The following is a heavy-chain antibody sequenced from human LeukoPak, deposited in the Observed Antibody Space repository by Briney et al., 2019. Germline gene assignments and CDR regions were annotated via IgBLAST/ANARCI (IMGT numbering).Heavy chain of an antibody. CDR1: GLTVSSNY. CDR2: FYNGINT. CDR3: ARVGSGNTYGYGDY. D-gene: IGHD5-18*01. Sequence: GGSLRLSCAAPGLTVSSNYMSWVRQAPGKGLEWVSVFYNGINTYYADSVKGRFTTPRDNSKNTLYLQMNSLRVEDTAVYFCARVGSGNTYGYGDYWGQGTLVTVSS. V-gene: IGHV3-66*01. J-gene: IGHJ4*02.